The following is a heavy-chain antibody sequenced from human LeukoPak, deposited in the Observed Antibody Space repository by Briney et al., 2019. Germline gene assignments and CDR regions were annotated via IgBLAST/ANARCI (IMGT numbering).Heavy chain of an antibody. CDR3: ARQMYYYDSSGYSAGEVDY. V-gene: IGHV4-39*01. J-gene: IGHJ4*02. CDR2: IYYSGST. Sequence: SETLSLTCTVSDGSISSSSYYWGWIRQPPGKGLEWIGNIYYSGSTYYNPSLKSRVTISVDTSKNQFSLKLSSVTAADTAVYYCARQMYYYDSSGYSAGEVDYWGQGTLVTVSS. CDR1: DGSISSSSYY. D-gene: IGHD3-22*01.